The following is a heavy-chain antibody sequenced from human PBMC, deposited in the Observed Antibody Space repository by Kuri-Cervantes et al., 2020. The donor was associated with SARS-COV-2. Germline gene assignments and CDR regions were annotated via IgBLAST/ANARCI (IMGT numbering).Heavy chain of an antibody. Sequence: SETLSLTCTVSGGSISSSSYYWGWIRQPPGKGLEWIGSTYYSGSTYYNPSLKCRVTISVDTSKNQFSLKLSSVTAADTAVYYCARDLGIQLWVSPLDPWGQGTLVTVSS. V-gene: IGHV4-39*07. D-gene: IGHD5-18*01. CDR1: GGSISSSSYY. J-gene: IGHJ5*02. CDR3: ARDLGIQLWVSPLDP. CDR2: TYYSGST.